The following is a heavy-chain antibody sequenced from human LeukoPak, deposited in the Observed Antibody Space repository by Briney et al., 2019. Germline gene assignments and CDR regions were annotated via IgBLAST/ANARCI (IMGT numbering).Heavy chain of an antibody. CDR2: INHSGST. J-gene: IGHJ4*02. CDR3: ARGYDYNFDY. D-gene: IGHD5-12*01. CDR1: GGSFSGYY. V-gene: IGHV4-34*01. Sequence: ALETLSLTCAVYGGSFSGYYWSWIRQPPGKGLEWIGEINHSGSTNYNPSLKSRVTISVDTSKNQFSLKLSSVTAADTAVYYCARGYDYNFDYWGQGTLVTVSS.